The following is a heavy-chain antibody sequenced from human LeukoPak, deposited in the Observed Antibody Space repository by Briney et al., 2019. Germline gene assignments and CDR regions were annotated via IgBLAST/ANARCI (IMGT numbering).Heavy chain of an antibody. D-gene: IGHD2-2*02. V-gene: IGHV1-2*02. CDR3: ARVVVPAAISSFWFDP. Sequence: ASVKVSCKASGYTFTGYYMHWVRQAPGQGLEWMGWINPNSGGTNYAQKFQGRVTMTRDTSISTAYTELSRLRSDDTAVYYCARVVVPAAISSFWFDPWGQGTLVTVSS. J-gene: IGHJ5*02. CDR2: INPNSGGT. CDR1: GYTFTGYY.